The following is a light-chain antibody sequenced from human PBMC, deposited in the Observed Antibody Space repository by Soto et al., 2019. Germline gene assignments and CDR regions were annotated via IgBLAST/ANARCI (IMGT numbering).Light chain of an antibody. Sequence: QSALTQPASVSGSPGQSITISCTGTSSDVGGYNYVSWYQQHPGKAPKLMIYDVSNRPSGVSNRFSGSKSGNTASLTISGLQAEDEADYYCSSYTSSSTFYFFGPGTKFTVL. CDR3: SSYTSSSTFYF. CDR2: DVS. V-gene: IGLV2-14*01. J-gene: IGLJ1*01. CDR1: SSDVGGYNY.